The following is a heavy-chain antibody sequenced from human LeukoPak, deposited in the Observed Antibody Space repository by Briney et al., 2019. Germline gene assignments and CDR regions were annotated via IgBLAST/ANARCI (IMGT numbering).Heavy chain of an antibody. Sequence: PGGSLRLSCAASGFTFSSYAMTWVRQAPRKALEWVSTISGSGGSTYYADSVKGRFTISRDNSKNTLYLQMNSLRAEDTAVYYCAKRIGDSAMAKSMDVWGQGTTVTVFS. J-gene: IGHJ6*02. V-gene: IGHV3-23*01. CDR1: GFTFSSYA. CDR3: AKRIGDSAMAKSMDV. D-gene: IGHD5-18*01. CDR2: ISGSGGST.